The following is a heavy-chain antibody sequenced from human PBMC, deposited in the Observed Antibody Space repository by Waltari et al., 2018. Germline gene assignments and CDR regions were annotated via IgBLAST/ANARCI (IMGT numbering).Heavy chain of an antibody. Sequence: QVQLQESGPGLVKPSETLSLTCAVSGYSISSGYYWGWIRQPPGKGLEWIGSIYHSGSTYYNPSLKSRVTISVDTSKNQFSLKLSSVTAADTAVYYCARRVRLAAAGLYYFDYWGQGTLVTVSS. D-gene: IGHD6-13*01. J-gene: IGHJ4*02. CDR3: ARRVRLAAAGLYYFDY. CDR1: GYSISSGYY. CDR2: IYHSGST. V-gene: IGHV4-38-2*01.